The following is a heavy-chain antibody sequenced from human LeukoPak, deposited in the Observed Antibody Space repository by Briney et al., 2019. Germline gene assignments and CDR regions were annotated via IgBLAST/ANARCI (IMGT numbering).Heavy chain of an antibody. J-gene: IGHJ4*02. CDR1: GYTFTSYD. V-gene: IGHV1-8*01. D-gene: IGHD6-19*01. CDR2: MNPNSGNT. Sequence: ASVKVSCKASGYTFTSYDINWVRQATGQGLEWMGWMNPNSGNTGYAQKFQGRVTMTRNTSISTAYMELSSQRSEDTAVYYCARPYSSGSDFDYWGQGTLVTVSS. CDR3: ARPYSSGSDFDY.